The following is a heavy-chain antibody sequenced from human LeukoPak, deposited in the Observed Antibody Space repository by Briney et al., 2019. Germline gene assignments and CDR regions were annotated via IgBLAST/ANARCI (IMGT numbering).Heavy chain of an antibody. Sequence: GGSLRLSCAASRFSFGSYGMHWVRQAPGKGLEWVALISYDGSNKHYADSVKGRFTISRDNSKNTLYLQMNSLRAEDTAVYYCARHDYHSNSDAFDVWGQGTMVTVSS. CDR1: RFSFGSYG. CDR3: ARHDYHSNSDAFDV. D-gene: IGHD4-23*01. CDR2: ISYDGSNK. J-gene: IGHJ3*01. V-gene: IGHV3-30*03.